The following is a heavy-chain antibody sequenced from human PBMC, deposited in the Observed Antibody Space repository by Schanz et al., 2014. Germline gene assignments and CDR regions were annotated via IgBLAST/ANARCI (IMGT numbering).Heavy chain of an antibody. CDR1: GFTFSDYG. Sequence: QVQLVESGGGVVQPGRSLRLSCGASGFTFSDYGTHWVRQAPGKGLEWVAVISDDGSRRHYADFVTGRFTISRDNSKDTVYLQMNSLRAEDTAVYYCARDLAGGGNDVWGQGTLVTVSS. J-gene: IGHJ4*02. CDR2: ISDDGSRR. V-gene: IGHV3-30*03. D-gene: IGHD2-15*01. CDR3: ARDLAGGGNDV.